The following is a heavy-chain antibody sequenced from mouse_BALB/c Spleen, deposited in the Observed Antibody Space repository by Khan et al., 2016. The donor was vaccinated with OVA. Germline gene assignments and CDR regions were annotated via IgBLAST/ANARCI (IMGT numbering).Heavy chain of an antibody. CDR2: INTHSGVP. J-gene: IGHJ4*01. V-gene: IGHV9-4*02. CDR1: GYTFTTAG. CDR3: ARWVGNYGGDY. Sequence: QIQLVQSGPELKKPGETVRISCKASGYTFTTAGMQWVQKMPGKGLKWIGWINTHSGVPKYAEDFKGRFAFSLETSASTAYLQISNLKNEDTATYFCARWVGNYGGDYWGQGTSVTVSS. D-gene: IGHD2-1*01.